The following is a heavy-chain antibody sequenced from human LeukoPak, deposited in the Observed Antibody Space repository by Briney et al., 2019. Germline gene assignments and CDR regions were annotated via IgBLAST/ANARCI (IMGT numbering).Heavy chain of an antibody. CDR3: ARGVEGDTAMAYFFDY. CDR1: GYTFTGYY. V-gene: IGHV1-2*02. J-gene: IGHJ4*02. D-gene: IGHD5-18*01. Sequence: ASVKVSCKASGYTFTGYYMHWVRQAPGQGLEWMGWINPNSGGTNYAQKFQGRVTMTRDTSISTAYMELSRLRSDDTAVYYCARGVEGDTAMAYFFDYWGQGTLVTVSS. CDR2: INPNSGGT.